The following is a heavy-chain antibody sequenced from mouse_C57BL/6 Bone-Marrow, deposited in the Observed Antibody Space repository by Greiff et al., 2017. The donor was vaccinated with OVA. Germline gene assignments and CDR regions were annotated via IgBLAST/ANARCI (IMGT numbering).Heavy chain of an antibody. Sequence: DVHLVESGGGLVQPGGSLSLSCAASGFTFTDYYMSWVRQPPGKALEWLGFIRNKANGYTTEYSASVKGRFTISRDNSQSILYLQMNALRAEDSATYYCARVGRYFDVWGTGTTVTVSS. CDR1: GFTFTDYY. V-gene: IGHV7-3*01. CDR3: ARVGRYFDV. J-gene: IGHJ1*03. D-gene: IGHD3-3*01. CDR2: IRNKANGYTT.